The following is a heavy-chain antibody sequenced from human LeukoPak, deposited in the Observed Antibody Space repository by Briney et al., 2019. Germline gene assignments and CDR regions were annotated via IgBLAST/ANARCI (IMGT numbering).Heavy chain of an antibody. D-gene: IGHD5-12*01. CDR1: GFTFHQYA. CDR3: AKDKAPLYSGYDWDLDF. V-gene: IGHV3-9*01. J-gene: IGHJ4*02. Sequence: GGSLRLSCAASGFTFHQYAIHWVRQVPGKGLEWVSGISWNSGSIGYAGSVKGRFTISRDSAKNSVYLQMNSLRPEDTALYYCAKDKAPLYSGYDWDLDFWGQGNLVTVSS. CDR2: ISWNSGSI.